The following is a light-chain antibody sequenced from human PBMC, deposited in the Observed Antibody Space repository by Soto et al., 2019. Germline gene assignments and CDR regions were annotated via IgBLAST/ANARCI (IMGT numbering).Light chain of an antibody. CDR3: QQYNSYWT. CDR2: DHS. V-gene: IGKV1-5*01. J-gene: IGKJ1*01. CDR1: QSISSW. Sequence: DIQMTQSPSTLSASVGDRVTITCRASQSISSWLAWYQQKPGKAPKLLIYDHSSLESGVPSKFSGSGSGTEFTLTISSLQPDDFATYYCQQYNSYWTFGQGTKVEIK.